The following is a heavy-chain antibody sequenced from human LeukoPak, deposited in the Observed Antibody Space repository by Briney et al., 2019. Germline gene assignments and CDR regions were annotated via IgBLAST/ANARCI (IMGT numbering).Heavy chain of an antibody. Sequence: GGSLRLSCAASGFTFSSYAMSWVRQAPGKGLEWVSAISGSGGSTYYADFVKGRFTVSRDNSKNTLYLQMSSLRAGDTAVYYCAKAGHYGSGSYYSDYWGRGTLVTVSP. V-gene: IGHV3-23*01. J-gene: IGHJ4*02. CDR1: GFTFSSYA. CDR2: ISGSGGST. CDR3: AKAGHYGSGSYYSDY. D-gene: IGHD3-10*01.